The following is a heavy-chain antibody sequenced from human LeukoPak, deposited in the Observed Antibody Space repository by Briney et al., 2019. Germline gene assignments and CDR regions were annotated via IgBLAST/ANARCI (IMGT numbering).Heavy chain of an antibody. CDR3: AGEFAY. J-gene: IGHJ4*02. CDR1: GGSISSGGYS. V-gene: IGHV4-30-2*01. CDR2: INHSGST. Sequence: SETLSLTCAVSGGSISSGGYSWSWIRQPPGKGLEWIGYINHSGSTYYNPSLKSRVTISVDRSKNQFSLKLTSVTAADTAVYYCAGEFAYWGQGTLVTVSS.